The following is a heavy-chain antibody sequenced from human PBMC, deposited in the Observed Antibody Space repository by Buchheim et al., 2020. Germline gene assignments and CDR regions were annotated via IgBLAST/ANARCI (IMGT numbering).Heavy chain of an antibody. CDR2: ISYDGSNK. V-gene: IGHV3-30-3*01. D-gene: IGHD1-26*01. CDR1: GFTFSSYA. CDR3: ARAAYSGSYGHYYYGMDV. J-gene: IGHJ6*02. Sequence: QVQLVESGGGVVQPGRSLRLSCAASGFTFSSYAMHWVRQAPGKGLEWVAVISYDGSNKYYADSVKGRFTLSRDNSKNTLYLQMNSLRAEDTAVYYCARAAYSGSYGHYYYGMDVWGQGTT.